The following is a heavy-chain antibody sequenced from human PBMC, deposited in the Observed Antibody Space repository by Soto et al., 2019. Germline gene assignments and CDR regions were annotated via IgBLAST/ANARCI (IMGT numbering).Heavy chain of an antibody. CDR2: IWYDGSYK. CDR3: ARGSGKFFYAMDV. V-gene: IGHV3-33*01. Sequence: QVQLVESGGGVVQPGRSLRLSCAASGFTFSSYGMHWVRQAPGKGLEWVAVIWYDGSYKWYVDSVKGRFTISRDNPKKTLYVQENGLRAGDTAVYYCARGSGKFFYAMDVWGQGTTGTVSS. CDR1: GFTFSSYG. J-gene: IGHJ6*02.